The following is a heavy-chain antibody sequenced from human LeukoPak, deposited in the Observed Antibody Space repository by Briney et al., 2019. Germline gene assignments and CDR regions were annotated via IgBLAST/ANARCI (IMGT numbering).Heavy chain of an antibody. V-gene: IGHV3-11*01. CDR1: GFTFSDYY. Sequence: GGSLRLSCAVSGFTFSDYYMSWIRQAPGKGLEWVSYISSGGSTISHADSVKGRFTISRDSAENSLYLQMNSLRAEDTAVYYCAKTYSSGWYAKPLDYWGQGTLVTVSS. D-gene: IGHD6-19*01. J-gene: IGHJ4*02. CDR2: ISSGGSTI. CDR3: AKTYSSGWYAKPLDY.